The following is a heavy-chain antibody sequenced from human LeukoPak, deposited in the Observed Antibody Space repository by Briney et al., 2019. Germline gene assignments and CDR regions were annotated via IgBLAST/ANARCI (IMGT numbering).Heavy chain of an antibody. J-gene: IGHJ3*02. D-gene: IGHD3-9*01. CDR1: GFHFPNYW. CDR2: IKQDGNDK. V-gene: IGHV3-7*03. CDR3: ARDLPDVLTGSSDNAFDI. Sequence: GGSLRLSCAVSGFHFPNYWMTWVRQAPGKGLEWVANIKQDGNDKNYVDSVKGRFTISRDNAKKLLYLQMNSLRFEDTAIYYCARDLPDVLTGSSDNAFDIWGQGTMVTVSS.